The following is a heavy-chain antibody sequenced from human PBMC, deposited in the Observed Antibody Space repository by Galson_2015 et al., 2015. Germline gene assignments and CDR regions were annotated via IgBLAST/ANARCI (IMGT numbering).Heavy chain of an antibody. Sequence: SETLSLTCAVYGGSFSGYYWSWIRQPPGKGLEWIGEINHSGSTNYNPSLKSRVTISVDTSKNQFSLKLSSVTAADTAVYYCARAPTYYDFWSTPYYYYYMDVWGKGTTVTVSS. J-gene: IGHJ6*03. V-gene: IGHV4-34*01. D-gene: IGHD3-3*01. CDR1: GGSFSGYY. CDR2: INHSGST. CDR3: ARAPTYYDFWSTPYYYYYMDV.